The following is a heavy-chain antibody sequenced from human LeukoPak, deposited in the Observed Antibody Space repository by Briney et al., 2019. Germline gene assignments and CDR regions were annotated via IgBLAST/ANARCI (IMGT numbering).Heavy chain of an antibody. CDR3: AKDFMTTVTLKWGY. Sequence: GGSLRLSCAASGFTFNSYAMSWVRRAPGKGLEWVSAISGSGGSTYYADSVKGRFTISRDNSKNTLYLQMNSLRAEDTAVYYCAKDFMTTVTLKWGYWGQGTLVTVSS. CDR1: GFTFNSYA. J-gene: IGHJ4*02. V-gene: IGHV3-23*01. CDR2: ISGSGGST. D-gene: IGHD4-4*01.